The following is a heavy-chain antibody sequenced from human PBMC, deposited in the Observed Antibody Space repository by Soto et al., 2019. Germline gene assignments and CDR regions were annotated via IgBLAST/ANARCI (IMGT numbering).Heavy chain of an antibody. CDR3: ARGFAYSSSSTYYFDY. D-gene: IGHD6-6*01. Sequence: GPPVKVSCKASGGTFSSYAISWVRQAPGQGLEWMGGIIPIFGTANYAQKFQGRVTITADESTSTAYMELSSLRSEDTAVYYCARGFAYSSSSTYYFDYWGQGTLVTVSS. CDR2: IIPIFGTA. J-gene: IGHJ4*02. V-gene: IGHV1-69*13. CDR1: GGTFSSYA.